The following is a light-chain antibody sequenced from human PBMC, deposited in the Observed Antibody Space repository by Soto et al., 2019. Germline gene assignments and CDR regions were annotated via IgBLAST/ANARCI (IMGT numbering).Light chain of an antibody. J-gene: IGKJ2*01. V-gene: IGKV3-20*01. Sequence: EIVLTQSPGTLSVSPGERVALSCRASQSLSNSYVAWYQQKPGQAPRLLIYGAFTRATGIPDRFSGSGSGADFILTISRLEPEDFAVYYCQHYGNSLYTFGHGTKLEIK. CDR2: GAF. CDR3: QHYGNSLYT. CDR1: QSLSNSY.